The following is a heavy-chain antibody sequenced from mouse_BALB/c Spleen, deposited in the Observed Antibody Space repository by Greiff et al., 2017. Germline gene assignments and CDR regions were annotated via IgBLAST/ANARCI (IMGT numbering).Heavy chain of an antibody. D-gene: IGHD2-4*01. CDR3: ARYGDYDRAWFAY. CDR1: GDSITSGY. J-gene: IGHJ3*01. CDR2: ISYSGST. Sequence: VQLQQSGPSLVKPSQTLSLTCSVTGDSITSGYWNWIRKFPGNKLEYMGYISYSGSTYYNPSLKSRISITRDTSKNQYYLQLNSVTTEDTATYYCARYGDYDRAWFAYWGQGTLVTVSA. V-gene: IGHV3-8*02.